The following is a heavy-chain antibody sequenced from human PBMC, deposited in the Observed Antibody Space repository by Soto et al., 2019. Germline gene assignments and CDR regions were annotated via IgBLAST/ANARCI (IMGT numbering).Heavy chain of an antibody. CDR2: ISGSGGST. D-gene: IGHD1-1*01. CDR3: AKEGRVHYYYYGMDV. Sequence: GGSLRLSCAASGFTFSSYATSWVRQAPGKGLEWVSAISGSGGSTYYADSVKGRFTISRDNSKNTLYLHMNSLRAEDTAVYYCAKEGRVHYYYYGMDVWGQGTTVTVSS. CDR1: GFTFSSYA. V-gene: IGHV3-23*01. J-gene: IGHJ6*02.